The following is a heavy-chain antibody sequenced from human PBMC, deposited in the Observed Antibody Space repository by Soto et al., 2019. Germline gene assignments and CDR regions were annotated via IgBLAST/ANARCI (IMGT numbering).Heavy chain of an antibody. CDR3: ARVDSYYHDTSTYSRGYFDL. CDR2: INPGDSET. D-gene: IGHD3-22*01. J-gene: IGHJ2*01. Sequence: GESLKISCKGSGYSFKYYWIGWVRQMSGRGLEWMGIINPGDSETRYSPAFEGQVTISADKSTDTAFLQWRSLKASDTAIYYCARVDSYYHDTSTYSRGYFDLWGRGALVTSPQ. CDR1: GYSFKYYW. V-gene: IGHV5-51*01.